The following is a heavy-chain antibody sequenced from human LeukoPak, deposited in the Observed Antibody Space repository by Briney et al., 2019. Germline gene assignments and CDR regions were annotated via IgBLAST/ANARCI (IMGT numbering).Heavy chain of an antibody. D-gene: IGHD3-16*01. Sequence: SETLSLTCTVSGDSISGSYWTWVRQPPGQGLEWIGQIHYSGRADYNPSLKRRITISIDTSKNQMSLTLTSVTAADTAIYYCVKFGVDYDMGVWGQGTTVTVSS. CDR2: IHYSGRA. J-gene: IGHJ6*02. V-gene: IGHV4-59*01. CDR1: GDSISGSY. CDR3: VKFGVDYDMGV.